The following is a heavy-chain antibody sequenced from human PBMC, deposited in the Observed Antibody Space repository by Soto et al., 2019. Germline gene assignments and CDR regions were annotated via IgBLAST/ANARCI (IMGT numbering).Heavy chain of an antibody. J-gene: IGHJ4*02. CDR2: INPNSGGT. V-gene: IGHV1-2*04. Sequence: ASVKGSCKASGYTFTGYYMHWVRQAPGQGLEWMGWINPNSGGTNYAQKFQGWVTMTRDTSISTAYMELSRLRSDDTAVYYCAREYSSGWYGFDYWGQGTLVTGSS. CDR3: AREYSSGWYGFDY. D-gene: IGHD6-19*01. CDR1: GYTFTGYY.